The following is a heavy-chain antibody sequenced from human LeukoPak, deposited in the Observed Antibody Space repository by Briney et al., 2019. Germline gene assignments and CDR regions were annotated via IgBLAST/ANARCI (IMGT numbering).Heavy chain of an antibody. V-gene: IGHV3-23*01. D-gene: IGHD3-22*01. CDR3: AKDLGYYDSSSYYAYYWYFDL. CDR2: ISGSGGST. J-gene: IGHJ2*01. Sequence: GGSLRLSCAASGFTFSSYAMSWVRQAPGKGLEWVSAISGSGGSTYYADSVKGRFTISRDNSKNTLYLQMNSLRAEDTAVYYCAKDLGYYDSSSYYAYYWYFDLWGRGTLVTVSS. CDR1: GFTFSSYA.